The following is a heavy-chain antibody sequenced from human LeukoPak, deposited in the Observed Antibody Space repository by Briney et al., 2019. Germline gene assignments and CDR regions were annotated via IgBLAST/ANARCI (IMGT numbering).Heavy chain of an antibody. CDR2: IGLAGDT. Sequence: GGSLRLSCAASGFTFSSYDMHWVRQAPGRGLEWVSAIGLAGDTYYPDSVKGRFTISRENAKNSTHLQMNSLKDGDTAVYYCIRGGIQVSGIDAFDIWGQGTVVTVSS. D-gene: IGHD5/OR15-5a*01. J-gene: IGHJ3*02. V-gene: IGHV3-13*01. CDR3: IRGGIQVSGIDAFDI. CDR1: GFTFSSYD.